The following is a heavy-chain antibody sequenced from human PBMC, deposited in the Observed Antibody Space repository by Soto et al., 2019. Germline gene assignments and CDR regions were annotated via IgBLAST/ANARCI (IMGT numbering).Heavy chain of an antibody. J-gene: IGHJ6*02. V-gene: IGHV1-69*13. D-gene: IGHD3-22*01. CDR2: IIPIFGTA. CDR3: ARLGGYSDYYYYGMDV. CDR1: GGTFSSYA. Sequence: GALVKVSCKASGGTFSSYAISWVRQAPGQGLEWMGGIIPIFGTANYAQKFQGRVTITADESTSTAYMELSSLRSEDTAVYYCARLGGYSDYYYYGMDVWGQGTTVTVSS.